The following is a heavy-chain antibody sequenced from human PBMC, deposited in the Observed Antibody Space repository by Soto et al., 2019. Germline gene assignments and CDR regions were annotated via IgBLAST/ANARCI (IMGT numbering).Heavy chain of an antibody. Sequence: ASVKVSCKASGYTFTSYNIHCVRHAPGQGLEWMGMINPSGGSTTYAQKFQGRVTMTRDTSTSTVYMELNSLRSEDTAVYYCARDNRAAVGGNFDYWGQGTLVTVS. CDR2: INPSGGST. V-gene: IGHV1-46*01. J-gene: IGHJ4*02. CDR3: ARDNRAAVGGNFDY. CDR1: GYTFTSYN. D-gene: IGHD6-13*01.